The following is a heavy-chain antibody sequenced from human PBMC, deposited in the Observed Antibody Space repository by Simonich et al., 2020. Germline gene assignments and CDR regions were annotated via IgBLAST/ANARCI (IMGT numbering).Heavy chain of an antibody. Sequence: EVQLVESGGGLVQPGGSLKLSCAASGFTFSGSAMHWVRQASGKGLEWVVRIRSKANSDATAYAASVKGRFTISRDDSKNTAYLQMNSLKTEDTAVDYCTRFDYYGSGSYYFDYWGQGTLVTVSS. D-gene: IGHD3-10*01. J-gene: IGHJ4*02. CDR2: IRSKANSDAT. V-gene: IGHV3-73*02. CDR3: TRFDYYGSGSYYFDY. CDR1: GFTFSGSA.